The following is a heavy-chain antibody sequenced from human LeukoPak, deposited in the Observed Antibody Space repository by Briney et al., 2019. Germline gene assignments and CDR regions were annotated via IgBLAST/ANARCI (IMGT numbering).Heavy chain of an antibody. D-gene: IGHD3-9*01. V-gene: IGHV3-30*18. CDR1: GFTFSSYG. Sequence: PGRSLRLSCAASGFTFSSYGMHWVRQAPGKGLEWVAVMSYDGSNKYYADSVKGRFTISRDNSKNTLYLQMNSLRAEDTAVYYCAKDRAPATIFLDYWGQGTLVTVSS. J-gene: IGHJ4*02. CDR2: MSYDGSNK. CDR3: AKDRAPATIFLDY.